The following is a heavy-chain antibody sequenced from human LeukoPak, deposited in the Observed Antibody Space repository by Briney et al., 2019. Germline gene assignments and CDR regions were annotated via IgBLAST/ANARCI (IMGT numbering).Heavy chain of an antibody. CDR1: GYTFTSYG. Sequence: ASVKVSCKASGYTFTSYGISWVRQAPGQGLEWMGWVSAYNGNTNYAQKLQGRVTMTTDTSTSTAYMELRSLRSDDTAVYHCARKAYDYGDWGPWGQGTLVTVSS. V-gene: IGHV1-18*01. CDR3: ARKAYDYGDWGP. CDR2: VSAYNGNT. J-gene: IGHJ5*02. D-gene: IGHD4-17*01.